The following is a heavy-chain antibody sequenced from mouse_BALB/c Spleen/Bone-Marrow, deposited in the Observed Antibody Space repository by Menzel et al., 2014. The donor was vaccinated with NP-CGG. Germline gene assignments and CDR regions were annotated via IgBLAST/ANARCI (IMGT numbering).Heavy chain of an antibody. D-gene: IGHD2-4*01. Sequence: DVQLQESGPGLVKPSQTVSLPCTVTGISITTGNYRWSWIRQFPGNKLEWIGYIYYSGTITYNPSLTSRTTITRDTSKNXFFLXXNSLTAEDTATYYCARGAMITTGYFDYWGQGTTLTVSS. V-gene: IGHV3-5*02. CDR1: GISITTGNYR. J-gene: IGHJ2*01. CDR2: IYYSGTI. CDR3: ARGAMITTGYFDY.